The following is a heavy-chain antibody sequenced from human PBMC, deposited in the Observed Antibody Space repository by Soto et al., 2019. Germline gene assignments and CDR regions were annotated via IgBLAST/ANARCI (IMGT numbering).Heavy chain of an antibody. V-gene: IGHV6-1*01. D-gene: IGHD2-8*01. CDR3: ARAIGPMLFDV. Sequence: SQTLSLTCAISGDSVSSNSPAWSWIRQSPSRGLEWLGRTYYRSKWYNDYAVVVKSRLTITPDTSKNQFSLQLNSVTPEDTAVYYCARAIGPMLFDVWGQGTMVTV. J-gene: IGHJ3*01. CDR2: TYYRSKWYN. CDR1: GDSVSSNSPA.